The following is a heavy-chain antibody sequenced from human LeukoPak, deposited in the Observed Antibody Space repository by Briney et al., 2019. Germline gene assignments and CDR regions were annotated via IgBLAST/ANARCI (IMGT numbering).Heavy chain of an antibody. Sequence: ASVKVSCKASGYTFTSYYMHWVRQAPGQGLEWMGIINPSGGSTSYAQKFQGRVTMTRDTSTSTVYMELSSLRSEDTAVYYCARVGYCSTSCYGGDHYMDVWGKGTTVTVSS. CDR3: ARVGYCSTSCYGGDHYMDV. V-gene: IGHV1-46*01. J-gene: IGHJ6*03. D-gene: IGHD2-2*01. CDR1: GYTFTSYY. CDR2: INPSGGST.